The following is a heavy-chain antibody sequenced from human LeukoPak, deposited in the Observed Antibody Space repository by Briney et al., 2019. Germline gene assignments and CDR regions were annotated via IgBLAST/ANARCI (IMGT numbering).Heavy chain of an antibody. D-gene: IGHD2-15*01. V-gene: IGHV4-30-2*01. Sequence: PSETLSLTCAVSGGSISSGGYSWSWIRQPPGKGLEWIGYIYHSGSTYYNPSLKSRVTISVDRSKNQFSLKLSSVTAADTAVYYCARAGGWELPLDWFDPWGQGTLVTVSS. J-gene: IGHJ5*02. CDR2: IYHSGST. CDR1: GGSISSGGYS. CDR3: ARAGGWELPLDWFDP.